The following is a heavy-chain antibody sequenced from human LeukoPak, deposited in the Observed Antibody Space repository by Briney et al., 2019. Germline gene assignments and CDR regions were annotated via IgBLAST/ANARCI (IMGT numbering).Heavy chain of an antibody. CDR1: GGTFSSYT. CDR2: IIPILGIA. CDR3: ASERLGYYYMDV. Sequence: SVKVSCKASGGTFSSYTISWVRQAPGQGLEWMGRIIPILGIANYAQKFQDRVTITADKSTSTAYMELSSLRSEDTAVYYCASERLGYYYMDVWGKGTTVTVSS. D-gene: IGHD1-1*01. J-gene: IGHJ6*03. V-gene: IGHV1-69*02.